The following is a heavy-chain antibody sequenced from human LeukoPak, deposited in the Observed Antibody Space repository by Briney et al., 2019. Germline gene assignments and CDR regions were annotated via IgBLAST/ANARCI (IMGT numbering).Heavy chain of an antibody. CDR2: INHSGST. Sequence: PSETLSLTCAVYGGSFSGYYWSWIRQPPGKGLEWIGEINHSGSTNYNPSLKSRVTISVDTSKNQFSLKLSSVTAADTAVYYCARVNSYYYMDVWGKGTTVTISS. CDR1: GGSFSGYY. CDR3: ARVNSYYYMDV. J-gene: IGHJ6*03. V-gene: IGHV4-34*01.